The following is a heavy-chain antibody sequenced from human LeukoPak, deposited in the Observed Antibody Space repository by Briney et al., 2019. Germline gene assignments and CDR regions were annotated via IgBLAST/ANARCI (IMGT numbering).Heavy chain of an antibody. CDR2: IYIGGST. D-gene: IGHD5-12*01. CDR3: APQQTYSPYNWFDP. V-gene: IGHV3-53*01. J-gene: IGHJ5*02. CDR1: GFTVCSNY. Sequence: GGSLRLSCAASGFTVCSNYMSWVRQAPGKGLECVSIIYIGGSTYYAGSVKGRFTISRDNAKNTLYLQMNSLRAEDTAVYYCAPQQTYSPYNWFDPWGQGTLVTVSS.